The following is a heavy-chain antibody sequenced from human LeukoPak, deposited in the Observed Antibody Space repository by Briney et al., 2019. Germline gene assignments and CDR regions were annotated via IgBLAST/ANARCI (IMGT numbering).Heavy chain of an antibody. V-gene: IGHV3-23*01. CDR1: GFTFRNCS. D-gene: IGHD3-10*01. J-gene: IGHJ4*02. Sequence: GGSLSLSCAASGFTFRNCSMSWVRQAPGKGLEWVAGLNGTGYNTCYEDSVKGRFTMSRDNCKNTLYLQMNSLGDEDTAVYYCAKHVSGSLFYFDYWGQRTLVTVSS. CDR3: AKHVSGSLFYFDY. CDR2: LNGTGYNT.